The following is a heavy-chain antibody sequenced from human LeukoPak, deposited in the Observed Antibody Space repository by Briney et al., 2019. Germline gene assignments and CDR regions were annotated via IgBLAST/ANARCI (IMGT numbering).Heavy chain of an antibody. CDR3: GKYLQTSVGANDY. V-gene: IGHV3-23*01. Sequence: GGSLRLSCAASGFTFSSYPMNWVREAPGTGLEGFSVISGSGGATFYGASVQGRFTISRDNSRDTLYLQMNSLTAEDTAVYYCGKYLQTSVGANDYWGQGTLVTVSS. CDR1: GFTFSSYP. J-gene: IGHJ4*02. CDR2: ISGSGGAT. D-gene: IGHD1-26*01.